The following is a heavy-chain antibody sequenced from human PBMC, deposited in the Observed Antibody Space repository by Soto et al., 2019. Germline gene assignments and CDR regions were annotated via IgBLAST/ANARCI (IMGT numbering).Heavy chain of an antibody. Sequence: QITLKESGPTLVKPTQTLTLTCTFSGFSLTTSGVGVGWIRQPPGKALEWLALIYWYDDKRYSPSLKSRLTLTKDTPKNQVVLTITNMAPLDTATYDGAHTMHPRVADYWGQGTLVTVSS. CDR2: IYWYDDK. V-gene: IGHV2-5*01. D-gene: IGHD2-2*01. CDR3: AHTMHPRVADY. J-gene: IGHJ4*02. CDR1: GFSLTTSGVG.